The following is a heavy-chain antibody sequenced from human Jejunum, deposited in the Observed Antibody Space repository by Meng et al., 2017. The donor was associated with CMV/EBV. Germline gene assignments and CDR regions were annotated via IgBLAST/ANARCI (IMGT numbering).Heavy chain of an antibody. D-gene: IGHD3/OR15-3a*01. Sequence: YWRTWVRQAQGKGLEWVANIKQDGSEKYYVDSVKGRFTISRDNAKNSLYLQMNSLRAEDTAVYYCARFDFWTGYYSGHYYDMDVWGQGTTVTVSS. J-gene: IGHJ6*02. CDR2: IKQDGSEK. V-gene: IGHV3-7*01. CDR3: ARFDFWTGYYSGHYYDMDV. CDR1: YW.